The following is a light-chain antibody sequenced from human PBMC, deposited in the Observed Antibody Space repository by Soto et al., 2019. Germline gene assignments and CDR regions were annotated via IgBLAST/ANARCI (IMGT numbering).Light chain of an antibody. V-gene: IGLV2-14*01. Sequence: QSALTQPASVSESPGQSITISCTGTSSDVGGYNYVSWYQQHPGKAPKLMIYEVSNRPSGVSNRFSRSKSGNTASLTISGLQAEDEADYYCSSYTSSSTLVFGGGTKLTVL. CDR3: SSYTSSSTLV. CDR2: EVS. J-gene: IGLJ2*01. CDR1: SSDVGGYNY.